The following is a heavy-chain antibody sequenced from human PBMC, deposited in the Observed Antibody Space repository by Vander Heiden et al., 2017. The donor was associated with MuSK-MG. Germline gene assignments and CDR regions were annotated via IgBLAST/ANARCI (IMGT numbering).Heavy chain of an antibody. CDR1: GFTFSTYT. D-gene: IGHD3-22*01. V-gene: IGHV3-30*04. CDR3: ARDQDYDSSAYYYGLDY. Sequence: QVQLVASGGGVVQPGRSLRLSCAASGFTFSTYTMHWVRRAPGKGLEWVALISFDGSNKYYADSVKGRFTISRDNSRNTLFLQINSLRAEDTAVYYCARDQDYDSSAYYYGLDYWGQGTLVTVSS. J-gene: IGHJ4*02. CDR2: ISFDGSNK.